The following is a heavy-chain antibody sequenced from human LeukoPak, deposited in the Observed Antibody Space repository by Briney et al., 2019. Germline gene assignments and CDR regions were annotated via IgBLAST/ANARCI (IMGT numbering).Heavy chain of an antibody. CDR3: ARPETQYSSGLDGFDI. CDR1: GFTFSTYW. Sequence: GGSLRLSCAASGFTFSTYWMHWVRQAPGRGLVWVSRINSDGSRTTYADSVKGRFTISRDNAKSTLYLQMNSLRTEDTAVYYCARPETQYSSGLDGFDIWGQGTMVTVSS. J-gene: IGHJ3*02. CDR2: INSDGSRT. D-gene: IGHD6-19*01. V-gene: IGHV3-74*01.